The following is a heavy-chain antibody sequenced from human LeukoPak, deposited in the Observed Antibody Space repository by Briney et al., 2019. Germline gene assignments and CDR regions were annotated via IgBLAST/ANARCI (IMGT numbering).Heavy chain of an antibody. CDR3: AKPAYYYASSGYRGLEDY. J-gene: IGHJ4*02. D-gene: IGHD3-22*01. CDR2: ISGSGGST. Sequence: PTGGSLRLSCAASTFTFSSYAMSWVRQAPGKGLEWVSAISGSGGSTYYADSVKGRFTISRDNSKNTLYLQMNSLRAEDTAVYYCAKPAYYYASSGYRGLEDYWGQGTLVTVSS. CDR1: TFTFSSYA. V-gene: IGHV3-23*01.